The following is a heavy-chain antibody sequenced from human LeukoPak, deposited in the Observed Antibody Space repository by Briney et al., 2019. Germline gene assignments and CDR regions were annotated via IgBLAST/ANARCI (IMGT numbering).Heavy chain of an antibody. V-gene: IGHV3-21*01. D-gene: IGHD4-23*01. J-gene: IGHJ3*02. CDR1: GFSLSNCS. CDR3: AGDYEGNLAFDI. Sequence: TGGSLRLSCAASGFSLSNCSMNWVRQAPGKGLEWVSSISSSSTYIYYAESLEGRFTISRDNVRNSLYLQMNSLRAEDTAVYYCAGDYEGNLAFDIWGQGTMVTVSS. CDR2: ISSSSTYI.